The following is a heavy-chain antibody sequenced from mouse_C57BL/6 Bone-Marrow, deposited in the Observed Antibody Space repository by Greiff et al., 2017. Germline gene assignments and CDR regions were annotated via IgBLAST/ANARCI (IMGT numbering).Heavy chain of an antibody. Sequence: EVQLVESGPGLVKPSQSLSLTCSVTGYSITSGYYWNWIRQFPGNKLEWMGYISYDGSNNYNPSLKNRISITRDTSMNQFFLKLNSVTTEDTATYYCAPYYDYDGFAYWGQGTLVTVSA. CDR2: ISYDGSN. CDR3: APYYDYDGFAY. CDR1: GYSITSGYY. J-gene: IGHJ3*01. D-gene: IGHD2-4*01. V-gene: IGHV3-6*01.